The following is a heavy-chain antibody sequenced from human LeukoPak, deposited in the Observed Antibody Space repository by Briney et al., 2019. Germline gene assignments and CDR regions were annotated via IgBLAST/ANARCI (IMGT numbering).Heavy chain of an antibody. Sequence: GGSLRLSCAASGFTFSSYAMSWVRQAPGKGLEWVSAISGSGGSTYYADSVKGRFTISRDNSKNTLYLQMNSLRAEDTAVYYCAKVPGGRLAAANDYWGQGTLVTVSS. D-gene: IGHD6-13*01. CDR3: AKVPGGRLAAANDY. CDR1: GFTFSSYA. V-gene: IGHV3-23*01. J-gene: IGHJ4*02. CDR2: ISGSGGST.